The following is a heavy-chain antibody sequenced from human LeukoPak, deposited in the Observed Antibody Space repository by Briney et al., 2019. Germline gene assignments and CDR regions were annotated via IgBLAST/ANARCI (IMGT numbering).Heavy chain of an antibody. CDR3: AKKGRTYTDYGGYYDYMDV. Sequence: SETLSLTCAVYGGSFSGYYWSWIRQPPGKGLEWIGYTHHSGSTKYNPSLKSRVTISVDTSKSHFSLNLRSVTAADTAVYYCAKKGRTYTDYGGYYDYMDVWGKGTTVTVS. V-gene: IGHV4-59*08. CDR2: THHSGST. CDR1: GGSFSGYY. D-gene: IGHD4-17*01. J-gene: IGHJ6*03.